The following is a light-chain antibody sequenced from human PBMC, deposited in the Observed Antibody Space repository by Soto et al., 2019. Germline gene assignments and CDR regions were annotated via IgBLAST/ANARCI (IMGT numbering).Light chain of an antibody. CDR1: RGSIASNY. Sequence: NFMLTQPHSVSESPGKTVTISCTRSRGSIASNYVQWYQQRPGSAPTTVIYEDNQRPSGVPDRFSGSIDSSSSSASLTISGLKTEDEADYYCQSYDSSNPWVFGGGTKVTVL. J-gene: IGLJ3*02. CDR3: QSYDSSNPWV. V-gene: IGLV6-57*04. CDR2: EDN.